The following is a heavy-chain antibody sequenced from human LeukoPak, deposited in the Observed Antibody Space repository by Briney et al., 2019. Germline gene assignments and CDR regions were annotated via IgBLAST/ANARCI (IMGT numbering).Heavy chain of an antibody. CDR2: LYPGYSDT. CDR3: ARGGALRSNSKDAFEF. D-gene: IGHD2-21*01. J-gene: IGHJ3*01. CDR1: GYTFITFW. Sequence: GESLMLYCDTSGYTFITFWIGGVRQMPGKGLEWMDDLYPGYSDTRDRPSFQGHIINSADKSVTTAYLQWTSLKASHTAMYYCARGGALRSNSKDAFEFWGEGRMVTVSS. V-gene: IGHV5-51*01.